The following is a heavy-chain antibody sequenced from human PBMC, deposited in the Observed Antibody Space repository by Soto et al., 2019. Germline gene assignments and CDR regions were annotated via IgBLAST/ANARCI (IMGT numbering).Heavy chain of an antibody. CDR2: IRNKVNNYAT. Sequence: HPGGSLRLSCAASGFAFSGPGIHWVRQASGKGLEWIGRIRNKVNNYATSYAASVNGRFTISRDDSKNVAYLEMNRLRSEDTAVYYCTRGSGKTGWYFDLWGRGTLVTVSS. CDR1: GFAFSGPG. V-gene: IGHV3-73*01. CDR3: TRGSGKTGWYFDL. D-gene: IGHD3-9*01. J-gene: IGHJ2*01.